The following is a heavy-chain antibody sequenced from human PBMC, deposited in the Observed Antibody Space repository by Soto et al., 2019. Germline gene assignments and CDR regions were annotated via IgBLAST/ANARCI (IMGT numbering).Heavy chain of an antibody. Sequence: EVQLVESGGGLVQPGGSLRLSCAASGFTFSTYWMHWVRQXXGKGLVWVSRINSDGSTTNYADSVKGRFTISRDNAKNTLYLQMNSLRAEDTAVYYCARDAYYDMGVWGQGTTVTVSS. CDR2: INSDGSTT. V-gene: IGHV3-74*01. CDR1: GFTFSTYW. CDR3: ARDAYYDMGV. J-gene: IGHJ6*02.